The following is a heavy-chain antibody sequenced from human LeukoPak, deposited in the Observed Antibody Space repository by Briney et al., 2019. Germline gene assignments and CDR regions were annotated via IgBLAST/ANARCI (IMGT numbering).Heavy chain of an antibody. Sequence: GGSLRLSCVASGFTFSAYAMSWVRQAPGKGLEWVSGISASGSSTYYADSVEGRFTISRDNSKNTPYLQMNSLRAEDTAVYYCAKHLGWGPSGSNWFDPWGQGTLVTVSS. CDR2: ISASGSST. CDR3: AKHLGWGPSGSNWFDP. J-gene: IGHJ5*02. D-gene: IGHD6-25*01. V-gene: IGHV3-23*01. CDR1: GFTFSAYA.